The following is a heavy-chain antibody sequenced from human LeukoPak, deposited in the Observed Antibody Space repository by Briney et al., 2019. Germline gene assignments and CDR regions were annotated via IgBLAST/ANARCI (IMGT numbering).Heavy chain of an antibody. CDR3: ARDGSPWDS. CDR1: GFTFKAYG. CDR2: MNQDGSEK. Sequence: GGSLRLSCVASGFTFKAYGMTWVRQAPGKGLEWVANMNQDGSEKYYVDSVKGRFTISRDNAKNLLFLQMNSLRAEDTAVYYCARDGSPWDSWGQGTLVTVSS. J-gene: IGHJ4*02. V-gene: IGHV3-7*01. D-gene: IGHD6-13*01.